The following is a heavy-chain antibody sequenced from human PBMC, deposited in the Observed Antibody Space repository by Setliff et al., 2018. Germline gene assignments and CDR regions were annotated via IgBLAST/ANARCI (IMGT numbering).Heavy chain of an antibody. D-gene: IGHD3-10*01. J-gene: IGHJ4*02. CDR2: IFYSGDT. CDR3: ARDRTYYGSGTYTRWFDY. V-gene: IGHV4-59*02. Sequence: SETLSLTCTVSGASVRSRYWSWIRQPPGKGLEWIGFIFYSGDTKSNPSLKSRVTMSVDTSKNQFSLKLSSVTAADTAVYYCARDRTYYGSGTYTRWFDYWGQGTLVTVSS. CDR1: GASVRSRY.